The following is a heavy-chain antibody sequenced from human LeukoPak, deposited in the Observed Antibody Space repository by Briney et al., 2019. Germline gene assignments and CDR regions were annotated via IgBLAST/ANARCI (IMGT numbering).Heavy chain of an antibody. D-gene: IGHD3-22*01. CDR3: ARDFYDSSGYYHVD. CDR1: GGSISSSSYY. CDR2: IYYSRST. Sequence: SSETLSLTCTVSGGSISSSSYYWGWIRQPPGKGLEWIGTIYYSRSTYYNPSLKSRVTIPVDTSKNQFSLKLSSVTAADTAVYYCARDFYDSSGYYHVDWGQGTLVTVSS. J-gene: IGHJ4*02. V-gene: IGHV4-39*07.